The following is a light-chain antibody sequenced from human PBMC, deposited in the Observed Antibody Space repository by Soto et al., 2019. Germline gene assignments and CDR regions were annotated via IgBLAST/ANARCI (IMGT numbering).Light chain of an antibody. CDR3: CSFAGSYTFWV. CDR1: SSDVGDYNY. V-gene: IGLV2-11*01. J-gene: IGLJ3*02. CDR2: DVS. Sequence: QSVLTQPRSVSGSPGQSVTISCTGTSSDVGDYNYVSWYQQYPGKAPKLVIYDVSKRPSGVPDRFSGSKSGNTASLTISGLQAEDEADYYCCSFAGSYTFWVFGGGTKVNVL.